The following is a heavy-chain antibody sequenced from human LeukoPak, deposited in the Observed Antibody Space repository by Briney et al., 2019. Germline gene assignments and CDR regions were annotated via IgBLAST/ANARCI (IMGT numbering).Heavy chain of an antibody. Sequence: AGGSLRLSCEASGFIFSSFAMSWVRQAPGKGLEWVSVISGTGSTYYADSVKGRFTISRDNAKNSLYLQMNSLRAEDTAVYYCARAPHYSNYGPYYYGMDVWGQGTTVTVSS. J-gene: IGHJ6*02. CDR2: ISGTGST. CDR1: GFIFSSFA. V-gene: IGHV3-69-1*01. D-gene: IGHD4-11*01. CDR3: ARAPHYSNYGPYYYGMDV.